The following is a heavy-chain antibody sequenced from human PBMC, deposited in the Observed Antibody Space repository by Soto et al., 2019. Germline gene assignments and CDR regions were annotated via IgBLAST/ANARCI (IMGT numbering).Heavy chain of an antibody. CDR1: GYTFTGYF. Sequence: ASVKVSCKASGYTFTGYFMRWVRQAPGQGLEWMGWINPNSGGTNYAQKFQGWVTMTRDTSISTAYMELSRLRTDDTAVYYCARDRRVAAAGNDAFDIWGQGTMVTVSS. J-gene: IGHJ3*02. CDR3: ARDRRVAAAGNDAFDI. V-gene: IGHV1-2*04. CDR2: INPNSGGT. D-gene: IGHD6-13*01.